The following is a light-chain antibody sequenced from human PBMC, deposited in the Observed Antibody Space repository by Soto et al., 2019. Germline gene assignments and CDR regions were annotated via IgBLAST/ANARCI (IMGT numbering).Light chain of an antibody. CDR3: SSYTSSSTNV. Sequence: QSALTQPASVSGSPGQSITISCTGTSSDVGGYNYVSWYQQRPGKAPKLMIYDVSNRPSGVSNRFSGSKSGNTASLTISGLQAEDKADYYCSSYTSSSTNVFGTGTKVTVL. CDR1: SSDVGGYNY. CDR2: DVS. J-gene: IGLJ1*01. V-gene: IGLV2-14*01.